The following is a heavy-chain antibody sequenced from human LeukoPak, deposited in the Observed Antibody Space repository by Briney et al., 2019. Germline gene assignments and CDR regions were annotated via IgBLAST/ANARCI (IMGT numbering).Heavy chain of an antibody. CDR2: ISSSSSYI. CDR3: AKEGIAVAGFDY. CDR1: GFTFSSYS. J-gene: IGHJ4*02. D-gene: IGHD6-19*01. Sequence: GGSLRLSCAASGFTFSSYSMNWVRQAPGKGLEWVSSISSSSSYIYYADSVKGRFTISRDNAKNSLYLQMNSLRAEDTAVYYCAKEGIAVAGFDYWGQGTLVTVSS. V-gene: IGHV3-21*01.